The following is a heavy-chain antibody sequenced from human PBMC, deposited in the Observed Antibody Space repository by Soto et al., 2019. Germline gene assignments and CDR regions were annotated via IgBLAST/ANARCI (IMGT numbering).Heavy chain of an antibody. J-gene: IGHJ5*02. CDR1: GFTFSSYG. Sequence: PGGSLRLSCAASGFTFSSYGMHWVRQAPGKGLEWVAVISYDGSNKYYADPVKGRFTISRDNSKNTLYLQMNSLRAEDTAVYYCAKDLRDTAMSNWFDPWGQGTLVTVSS. CDR2: ISYDGSNK. D-gene: IGHD5-18*01. V-gene: IGHV3-30*18. CDR3: AKDLRDTAMSNWFDP.